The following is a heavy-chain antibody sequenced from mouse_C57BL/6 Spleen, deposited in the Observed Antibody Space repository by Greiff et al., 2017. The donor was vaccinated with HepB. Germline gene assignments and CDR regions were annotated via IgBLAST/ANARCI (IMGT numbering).Heavy chain of an antibody. D-gene: IGHD1-1*01. CDR3: ARKDYGRKEAWFAY. Sequence: EVQLQQSGPELVKPGASVKIPCKASGYTFTDYNMDWVKQSHGKSLEWIGDINPNNGGTIYNQKFKGKATLTVDKSSSTAYMELRSLTSEDTAVYYCARKDYGRKEAWFAYWGQGTLVTVSA. V-gene: IGHV1-18*01. CDR1: GYTFTDYN. CDR2: INPNNGGT. J-gene: IGHJ3*01.